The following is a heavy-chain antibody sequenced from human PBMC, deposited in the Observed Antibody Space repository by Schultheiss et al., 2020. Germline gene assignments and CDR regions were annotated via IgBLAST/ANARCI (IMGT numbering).Heavy chain of an antibody. CDR2: IYYSGST. Sequence: SETLSLTCTASGGSINSGGYYWIWIRQHPGKGLEWIGYIYYSGSTYYNPSLKSRVTISVDTSKNQFSLKLSSVTAADTAVYYCASGGGPYYFDYWGLGTLVTVSS. CDR3: ASGGGPYYFDY. V-gene: IGHV4-31*03. J-gene: IGHJ4*02. D-gene: IGHD3-10*01. CDR1: GGSINSGGYY.